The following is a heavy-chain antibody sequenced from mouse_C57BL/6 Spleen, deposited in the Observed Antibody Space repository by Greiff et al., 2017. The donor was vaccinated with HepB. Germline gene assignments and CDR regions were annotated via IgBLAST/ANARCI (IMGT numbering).Heavy chain of an antibody. J-gene: IGHJ4*01. Sequence: VQLQQSGPELVKPGASVKISCKASGYAFSSSWMNWVKQRPGKGLEWIGRIYPGDGDTNYNGKFKGKATLTADKSSSTAYMQLSSLTSEDSAVYVCARGGYSPAGAMDYWGQGTSVTVSS. CDR1: GYAFSSSW. V-gene: IGHV1-82*01. CDR3: ARGGYSPAGAMDY. D-gene: IGHD2-14*01. CDR2: IYPGDGDT.